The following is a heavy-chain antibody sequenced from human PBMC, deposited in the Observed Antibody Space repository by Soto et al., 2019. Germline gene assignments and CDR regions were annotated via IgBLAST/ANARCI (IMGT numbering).Heavy chain of an antibody. CDR2: IYSGGST. D-gene: IGHD4-17*01. CDR3: ARDIGDYAMDY. V-gene: IGHV3-53*01. CDR1: GFTVSSNC. J-gene: IGHJ4*02. Sequence: GGSLRLSCAASGFTVSSNCMSWVRQAPGKGLEWVSVIYSGGSTYYADSVKGRFTISRDNSKNTLYLQMNSLRAEDTAVYYCARDIGDYAMDYWGEGTLDTVSS.